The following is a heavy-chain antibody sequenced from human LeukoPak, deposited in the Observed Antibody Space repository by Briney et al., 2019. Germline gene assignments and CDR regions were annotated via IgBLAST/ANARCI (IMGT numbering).Heavy chain of an antibody. CDR3: ATPAGPFGDYDY. J-gene: IGHJ4*02. Sequence: SETLSLTCTVSGGSIISTGYYWGWVRQPPGKGLEWIGSVYYSGSTYYNPSLKSRITISVDTSKNQFSLKLSSVTAADTAVYYCATPAGPFGDYDYWGQGTLVTVSS. CDR1: GGSIISTGYY. D-gene: IGHD4-17*01. V-gene: IGHV4-39*01. CDR2: VYYSGST.